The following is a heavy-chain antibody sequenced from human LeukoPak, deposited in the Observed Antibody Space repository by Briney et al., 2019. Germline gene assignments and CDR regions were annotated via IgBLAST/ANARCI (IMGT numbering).Heavy chain of an antibody. CDR2: ISGSGGNT. Sequence: PGGSLRLSCAASGFTFSSYAMSWVRQAPGKGLEWVSAISGSGGNTYYADSVKGRLTISRDNSKNTLYLQMNSLRAEDTAVYYCAKDVDTATRGGMDVWGQGTTVTVSS. J-gene: IGHJ6*02. V-gene: IGHV3-23*01. CDR1: GFTFSSYA. D-gene: IGHD5-18*01. CDR3: AKDVDTATRGGMDV.